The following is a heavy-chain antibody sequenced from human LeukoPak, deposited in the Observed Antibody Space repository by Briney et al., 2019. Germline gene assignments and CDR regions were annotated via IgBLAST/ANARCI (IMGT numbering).Heavy chain of an antibody. CDR3: ARDIEGTSSSWYLDYYYGMDV. CDR2: ISYDGSNK. Sequence: GGSLRLSCAASGFTFSSYAMHWVRQAPGKGLEWVAVISYDGSNKYYADSVKGRFTISRDNAKNSLYLQMNSLRAEDTAVYYCARDIEGTSSSWYLDYYYGMDVWGQGTTVTVSS. J-gene: IGHJ6*02. V-gene: IGHV3-30-3*01. D-gene: IGHD6-13*01. CDR1: GFTFSSYA.